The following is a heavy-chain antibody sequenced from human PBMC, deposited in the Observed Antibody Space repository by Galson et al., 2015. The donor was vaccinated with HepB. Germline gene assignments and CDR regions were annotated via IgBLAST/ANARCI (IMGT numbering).Heavy chain of an antibody. D-gene: IGHD3-10*01. CDR3: ARLLDRIGDESRFDY. J-gene: IGHJ4*02. CDR1: GYTFTNYW. CDR2: IYPGDSDT. V-gene: IGHV5-51*01. Sequence: QSGAEVKKPGESLKISCEVSGYTFTNYWIGWVRQMPGKGLEWMGIIYPGDSDTRYSPSFQGQVTISADKSISTAYLQWSTLKASDSAMYYCARLLDRIGDESRFDYWGQGTLVTVSS.